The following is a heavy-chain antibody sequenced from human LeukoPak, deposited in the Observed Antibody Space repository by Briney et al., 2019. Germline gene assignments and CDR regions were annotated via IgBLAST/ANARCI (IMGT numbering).Heavy chain of an antibody. CDR3: ARGPDDYGDYRARFDY. J-gene: IGHJ4*02. Sequence: GGSLRLSCAASGFTVSSNYMSWVRQAPGKGLEWVSVIYSGGSTYYADSVRGRLTISRDNSKNTLYLQMNSLRAEDTAVYYCARGPDDYGDYRARFDYWGQGTLVTVSS. V-gene: IGHV3-53*01. CDR1: GFTVSSNY. CDR2: IYSGGST. D-gene: IGHD4-17*01.